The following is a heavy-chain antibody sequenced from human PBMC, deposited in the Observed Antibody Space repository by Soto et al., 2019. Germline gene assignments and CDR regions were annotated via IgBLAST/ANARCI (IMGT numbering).Heavy chain of an antibody. J-gene: IGHJ5*02. CDR3: ARSAGWYAVQS. CDR1: GDSVSGPYY. D-gene: IGHD6-19*01. V-gene: IGHV4-4*02. CDR2: VLHTGTT. Sequence: QVQLQESGPGLVKPSGTLSLTCAVSGDSVSGPYYWCWVRQPPGKGLEWIGEVLHTGTTSYNPSLRSRVTISMDKSNNQFYLDLRSVTAADTAVYYCARSAGWYAVQSWGQGTLVIVSS.